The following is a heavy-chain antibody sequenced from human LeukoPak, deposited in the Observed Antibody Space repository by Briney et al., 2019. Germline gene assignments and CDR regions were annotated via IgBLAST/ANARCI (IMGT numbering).Heavy chain of an antibody. J-gene: IGHJ4*02. Sequence: TGGSLRLSCAASGFTFSSYGMHWVRQAPGKGLEWVAFILYDGSNKYYADSVKGRFTISRDNSKNTLYLQMNSLRAEDTAVYYCAKDNERWQLLHYWGQGTLVTVSS. V-gene: IGHV3-30*02. CDR2: ILYDGSNK. CDR3: AKDNERWQLLHY. D-gene: IGHD1-26*01. CDR1: GFTFSSYG.